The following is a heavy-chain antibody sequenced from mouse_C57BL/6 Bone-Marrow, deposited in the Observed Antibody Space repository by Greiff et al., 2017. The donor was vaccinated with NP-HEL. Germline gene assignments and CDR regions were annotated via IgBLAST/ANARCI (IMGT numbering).Heavy chain of an antibody. CDR3: ARPYYYGSSYGYFDV. J-gene: IGHJ1*03. CDR2: IYPRSGNT. D-gene: IGHD1-1*01. Sequence: LQQSGAELARPGASVKLSCKASGYTFTSYGISWVKQRTGQGLEWIGEIYPRSGNTYYNEKFKGKATLTADKSSSTAYMELRSLTSEDSAVYFCARPYYYGSSYGYFDVWGTGTTVTVSS. V-gene: IGHV1-81*01. CDR1: GYTFTSYG.